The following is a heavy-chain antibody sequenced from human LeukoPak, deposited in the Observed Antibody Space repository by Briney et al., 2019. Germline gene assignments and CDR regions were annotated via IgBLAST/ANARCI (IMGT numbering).Heavy chain of an antibody. V-gene: IGHV4-4*02. CDR3: ARDRSGPDSSGWRTHDY. J-gene: IGHJ4*02. D-gene: IGHD6-19*01. CDR1: GGSISSNNW. Sequence: SETLSLTCAVSGGSISSNNWWSWVRQPPGKGLAWIGEIFHSGSTNYNPSLKSRVTISVDKSKNQFSLKLSSVTAADTAVYYCARDRSGPDSSGWRTHDYWGQGTLVTVSS. CDR2: IFHSGST.